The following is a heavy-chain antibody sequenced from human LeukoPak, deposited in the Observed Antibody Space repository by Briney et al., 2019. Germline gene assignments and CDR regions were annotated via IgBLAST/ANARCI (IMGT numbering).Heavy chain of an antibody. Sequence: SETLSLTCAVYGGSFSGYYWSWIRQPPGKGLEWIGEINHSGSTNYNPSLKSRVTISVDTSKNQFSLKLSSVTVADTAVYYCARGFYGSGKDYWGQRTLVTVSS. CDR2: INHSGST. J-gene: IGHJ4*02. CDR1: GGSFSGYY. V-gene: IGHV4-34*01. D-gene: IGHD3-10*01. CDR3: ARGFYGSGKDY.